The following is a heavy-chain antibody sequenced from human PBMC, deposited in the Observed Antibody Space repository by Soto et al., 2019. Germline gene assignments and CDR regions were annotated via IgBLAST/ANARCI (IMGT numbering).Heavy chain of an antibody. CDR1: GYTFTSYG. CDR3: ARGGYFDSSNYLDY. D-gene: IGHD3-22*01. Sequence: ASVKVSCKASGYTFTSYGINWVRQAPGRGLEWMGWINPGNGNTKYSQQFQGRVIIDRDTSASTAYMELSSLRPEDTAVYYCARGGYFDSSNYLDYWGLGTLVTVSS. CDR2: INPGNGNT. J-gene: IGHJ4*02. V-gene: IGHV1-3*01.